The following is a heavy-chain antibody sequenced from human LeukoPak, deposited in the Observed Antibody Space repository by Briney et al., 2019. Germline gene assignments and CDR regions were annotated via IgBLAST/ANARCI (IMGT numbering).Heavy chain of an antibody. CDR1: GFTFSDYY. D-gene: IGHD1-26*01. V-gene: IGHV3-11*04. CDR2: ISSSGSTI. Sequence: GGSLRLSYAASGFTFSDYYMSWIRQAPGKGLEWVSYISSSGSTIYYADSVKGRFTISRDNAKNSLYLQMNSLKAEDTAIYYCAREVGTPQAFDIWGQGTMVTVSS. CDR3: AREVGTPQAFDI. J-gene: IGHJ3*02.